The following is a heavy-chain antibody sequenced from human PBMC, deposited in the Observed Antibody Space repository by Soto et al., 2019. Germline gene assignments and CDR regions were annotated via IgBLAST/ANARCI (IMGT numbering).Heavy chain of an antibody. V-gene: IGHV4-59*01. D-gene: IGHD3-22*01. CDR3: ARDGGNYYDSSGYYYQWFDP. J-gene: IGHJ5*02. Sequence: SETLSLTCTVSGGSISSYYWSWIRQPPGKGLEWIGYIYYSGSTNYNPSLKSRVTISVDTSKNQFSLKLSSVTAADTAVYYCARDGGNYYDSSGYYYQWFDPWGQGTLVTVSS. CDR1: GGSISSYY. CDR2: IYYSGST.